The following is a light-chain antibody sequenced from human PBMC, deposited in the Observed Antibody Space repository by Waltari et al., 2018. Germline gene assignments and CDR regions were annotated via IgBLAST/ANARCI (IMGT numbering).Light chain of an antibody. CDR2: GNT. Sequence: QSVLTQPPSVSGAPGQRVTISCTGSSSNIGAGYDVHWYQQLPGRAPKLLIYGNTNRPSGVPALFSGSKSGTSASLAITGLQAEDEADYYCQSYDNSLTVLFGGETKLTVL. J-gene: IGLJ2*01. CDR1: SSNIGAGYD. V-gene: IGLV1-40*01. CDR3: QSYDNSLTVL.